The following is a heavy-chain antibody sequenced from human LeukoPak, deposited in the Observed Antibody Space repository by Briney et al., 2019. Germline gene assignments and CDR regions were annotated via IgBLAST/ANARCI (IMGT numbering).Heavy chain of an antibody. Sequence: GASVKVSCKATGYSFIPYGTSWVRQAPGHGLERMAWISPYEGATQYAQKFQGRVTMTSDTFTSTVYMELKSLTSDDTAVYYCASEREYERRGYCHAFWGQGTLVTVSS. CDR2: ISPYEGAT. J-gene: IGHJ4*02. CDR3: ASEREYERRGYCHAF. CDR1: GYSFIPYG. D-gene: IGHD3-22*01. V-gene: IGHV1-18*01.